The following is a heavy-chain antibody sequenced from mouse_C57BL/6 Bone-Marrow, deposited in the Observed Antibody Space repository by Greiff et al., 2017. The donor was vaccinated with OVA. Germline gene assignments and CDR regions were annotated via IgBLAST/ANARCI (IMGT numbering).Heavy chain of an antibody. CDR3: ARGDGNPYYAMDY. J-gene: IGHJ4*01. D-gene: IGHD2-1*01. CDR2: INPSSGYT. Sequence: VQLQQSGAELAKPGASVKLSCKASGYTFTSYWMHWVKQRPGQGLEWIGYINPSSGYTKYNQKIKDKATLTADKSSSTAYMQLSSLTYEDSAVYYCARGDGNPYYAMDYWGQGTSVTVSS. CDR1: GYTFTSYW. V-gene: IGHV1-7*01.